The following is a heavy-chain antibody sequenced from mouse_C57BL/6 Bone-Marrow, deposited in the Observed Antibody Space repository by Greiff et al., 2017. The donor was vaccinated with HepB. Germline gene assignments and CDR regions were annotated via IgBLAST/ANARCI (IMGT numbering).Heavy chain of an antibody. CDR1: GYSITSGYY. V-gene: IGHV3-6*01. D-gene: IGHD3-2*02. CDR3: ASKTAQATRAMDY. CDR2: ISYDGSN. Sequence: VQLQQSGPGLVKPSQSLSLTCSVTGYSITSGYYWNWIRQFPGNKLEWMGYISYDGSNNYNPSLKNRISITRDTSKNQFFLKLNSVTTEDTATYYCASKTAQATRAMDYWGQGTSVTVSS. J-gene: IGHJ4*01.